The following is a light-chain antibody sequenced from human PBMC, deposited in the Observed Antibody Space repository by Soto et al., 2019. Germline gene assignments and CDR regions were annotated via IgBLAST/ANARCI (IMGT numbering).Light chain of an antibody. CDR2: EVT. CDR1: SSDVGGYDY. Sequence: QSVLTQPPSASGSPGQSVTISCTGTSSDVGGYDYVSWYQQHPGKAPKLMIYEVTIRPSGVSDRFSGSKSGNTASLSISGLQAEDEADYYCCSKAGTSTAVFGGGTKLTVL. V-gene: IGLV2-8*01. CDR3: CSKAGTSTAV. J-gene: IGLJ2*01.